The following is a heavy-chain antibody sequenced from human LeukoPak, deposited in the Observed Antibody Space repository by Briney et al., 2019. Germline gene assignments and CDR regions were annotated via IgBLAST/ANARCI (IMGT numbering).Heavy chain of an antibody. Sequence: SETLSLICTVSDDSISDYYRGWIRQPPGKGLEWIGYFHNSGTSTYNPSLKSRVTISADTSKNQFSLKLNSLTTADTAVYYCTRGAGWLIDYWGQGILVTVSS. CDR2: FHNSGTS. J-gene: IGHJ4*02. V-gene: IGHV4-59*01. CDR1: DDSISDYY. D-gene: IGHD3-16*01. CDR3: TRGAGWLIDY.